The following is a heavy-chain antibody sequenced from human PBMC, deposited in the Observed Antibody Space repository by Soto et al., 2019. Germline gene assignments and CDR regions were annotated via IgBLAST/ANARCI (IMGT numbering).Heavy chain of an antibody. CDR1: GYTFTSYG. J-gene: IGHJ4*02. CDR2: ISAYNGNT. CDR3: ARYLGAQIVDY. V-gene: IGHV1-18*01. Sequence: QVQLVQSGAEVKKPGASVKVSCKASGYTFTSYGSSWARQAPGQGLEWMGWISAYNGNTKNAQKLQGRVTMTTDTSTSTVYMELRSLRSDDTAVYYCARYLGAQIVDYWGQGNLVTVSS. D-gene: IGHD1-26*01.